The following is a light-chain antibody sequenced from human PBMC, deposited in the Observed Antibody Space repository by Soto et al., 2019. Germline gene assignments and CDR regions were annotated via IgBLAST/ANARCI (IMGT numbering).Light chain of an antibody. Sequence: QSALTQPASVSGSPGQSITISCTGTSGDIGSYNRVSWYQQHPGKAPKLMIYEGNKRPSGVSNRFSGSRSGNTAALTISGLQAEDEADYYCCSYAGTYVFGTGTKLTVL. J-gene: IGLJ1*01. CDR2: EGN. CDR3: CSYAGTYV. CDR1: SGDIGSYNR. V-gene: IGLV2-23*01.